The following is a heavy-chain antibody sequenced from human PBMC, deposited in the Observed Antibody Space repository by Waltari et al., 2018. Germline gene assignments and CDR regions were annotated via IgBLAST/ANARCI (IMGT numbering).Heavy chain of an antibody. CDR3: AKDSKWFGETYPGY. Sequence: QVQLVESGGGVVQPGGSLRLSCAASGFTFSSYGMHWVRQAPGKGLEGVAFIRYDGSNKYYADSVKGRFNISRDNSKNTLYLQMNSLRAEDTAVYYCAKDSKWFGETYPGYWGQGTLVTVSS. CDR2: IRYDGSNK. D-gene: IGHD3-10*01. J-gene: IGHJ4*02. V-gene: IGHV3-30*02. CDR1: GFTFSSYG.